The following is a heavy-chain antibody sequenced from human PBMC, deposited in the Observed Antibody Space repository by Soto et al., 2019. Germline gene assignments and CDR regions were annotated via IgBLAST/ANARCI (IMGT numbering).Heavy chain of an antibody. J-gene: IGHJ5*02. Sequence: SETLSLTCTVSGGSISSGGYYWSWIRQHPGKGLEWIGYIYYSGSTYYNPSLKSRVTISVDTSKNQFSLKLSSVTAADTAVYYCARAGRTDDYGDYENWFDPWGQGTLVTVSS. CDR1: GGSISSGGYY. CDR3: ARAGRTDDYGDYENWFDP. V-gene: IGHV4-31*03. D-gene: IGHD4-17*01. CDR2: IYYSGST.